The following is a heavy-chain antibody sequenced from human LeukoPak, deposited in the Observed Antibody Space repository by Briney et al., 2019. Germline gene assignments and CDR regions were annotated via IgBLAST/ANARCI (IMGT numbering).Heavy chain of an antibody. V-gene: IGHV3-7*01. CDR2: IKQEACDK. CDR3: VRGPVDY. J-gene: IGHJ4*02. CDR1: GFTFTNYW. Sequence: PGGSLRLSCAASGFTFTNYWMSWVRQAPGKGLELVASIKQEACDKYFVSSVKGRFTISRENAKNSLFLQMIIRRAEDTALYYCVRGPVDYWGQGILVTVSS.